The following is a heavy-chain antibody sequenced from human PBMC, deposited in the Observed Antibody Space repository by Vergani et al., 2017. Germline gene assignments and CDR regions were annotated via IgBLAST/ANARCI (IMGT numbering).Heavy chain of an antibody. CDR3: ARGSFREYYFDY. Sequence: QVQLQESGPGLVKPSQTLSLTCTVSGGSISSGGYYWSWIRQHPGKGLEWIGYIYYSGSTYYNPSLKSRVTISVDTSKNQFSLKLSSVTAADTAVYCCARGSFREYYFDYWGQGTLVTVSS. CDR1: GGSISSGGYY. D-gene: IGHD1-26*01. V-gene: IGHV4-31*03. J-gene: IGHJ4*02. CDR2: IYYSGST.